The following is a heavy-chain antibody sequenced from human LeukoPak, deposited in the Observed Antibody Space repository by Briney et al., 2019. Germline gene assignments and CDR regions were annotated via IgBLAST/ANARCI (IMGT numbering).Heavy chain of an antibody. D-gene: IGHD6-13*01. CDR2: ISYSGST. J-gene: IGHJ4*02. Sequence: SETLSLTCTVSGGSISSYYWSWIRQPPGKGLEWIGYISYSGSTNYNPSLKSRLTISLDTSKRQFSLNLNSVTVADTALYYCARDYGGGWYQIDYWGQGALVTVSS. CDR3: ARDYGGGWYQIDY. CDR1: GGSISSYY. V-gene: IGHV4-59*12.